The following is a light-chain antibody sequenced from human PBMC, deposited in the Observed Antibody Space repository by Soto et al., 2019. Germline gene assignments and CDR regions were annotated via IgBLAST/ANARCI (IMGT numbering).Light chain of an antibody. CDR2: DAS. CDR3: QEYDGAPPIT. CDR1: QSVRSER. V-gene: IGKV3-20*01. J-gene: IGKJ5*01. Sequence: EIALTQSPDTLSLSPGERATLSCRASQSVRSERLAWYQQKRGQAPTLLIFDASSRASGTPERFSGSGSGTDFTLTISRLEPEDFAVYYCQEYDGAPPITFGLGTRLEIK.